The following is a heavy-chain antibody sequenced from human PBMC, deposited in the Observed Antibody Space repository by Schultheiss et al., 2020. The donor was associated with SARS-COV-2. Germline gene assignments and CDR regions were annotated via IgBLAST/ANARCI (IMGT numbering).Heavy chain of an antibody. Sequence: GESLKISCKGSGYSFTSYWIGWVRQMPGKGLEWMGIIYPGDSDTRYSPSFQGQVTISADKSISTAHLQWSSLKASDTAMYYCAKHMRAGIGGTAAFRKSPYGMDVWGQGTTVTVSS. CDR1: GYSFTSYW. D-gene: IGHD1-7*01. CDR2: IYPGDSDT. J-gene: IGHJ6*02. CDR3: AKHMRAGIGGTAAFRKSPYGMDV. V-gene: IGHV5-51*01.